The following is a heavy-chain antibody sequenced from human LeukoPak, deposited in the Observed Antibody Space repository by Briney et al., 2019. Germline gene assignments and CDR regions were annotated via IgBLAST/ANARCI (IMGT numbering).Heavy chain of an antibody. CDR3: ARHTLYYDFWSGYYRGGNWFDP. J-gene: IGHJ5*02. CDR1: GGSISSSSYY. V-gene: IGHV4-39*01. Sequence: SETLSLTCTVSGGSISSSSYYWGWIRQPPGKGLEWIGSIYYSGSTYYNPSLKSRVTIFVDTSKNQFSLKLSSVTAADTAVYYCARHTLYYDFWSGYYRGGNWFDPWGQGTLVTVSS. D-gene: IGHD3-3*01. CDR2: IYYSGST.